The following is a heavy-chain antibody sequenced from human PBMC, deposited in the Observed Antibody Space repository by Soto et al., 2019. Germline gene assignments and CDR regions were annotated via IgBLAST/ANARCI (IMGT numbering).Heavy chain of an antibody. D-gene: IGHD3-10*01. Sequence: QVQLVESGGGVVQPGRSLRLSCAASGFTFSSYGMHWVRQAPGKGLEWVAVIWYDGSNKYYADSVKGRFTISRDNYKNTLYLQMNSLRAEDTAVYYCARDGYGSGSYYIDYWGQGTLVTVSS. CDR1: GFTFSSYG. CDR3: ARDGYGSGSYYIDY. CDR2: IWYDGSNK. J-gene: IGHJ4*02. V-gene: IGHV3-33*01.